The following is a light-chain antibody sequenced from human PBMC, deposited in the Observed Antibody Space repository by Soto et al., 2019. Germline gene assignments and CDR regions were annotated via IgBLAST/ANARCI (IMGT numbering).Light chain of an antibody. CDR1: QSVRTF. J-gene: IGKJ1*01. Sequence: EIVMTQSPATLSVSPGETATLSCRASQSVRTFVDWYQQKPGQAPRLLIYGSSTRATGIPARFSGSGSGTEFTLTISSLQSEDFAVYYCHQYNFWPSFGQGTKVDIK. CDR3: HQYNFWPS. V-gene: IGKV3-15*01. CDR2: GSS.